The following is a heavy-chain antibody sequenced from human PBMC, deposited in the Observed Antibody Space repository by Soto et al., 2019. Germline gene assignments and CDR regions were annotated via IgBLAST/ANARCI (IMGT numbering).Heavy chain of an antibody. CDR1: GYTFTGYY. Sequence: QVQLVQSGAEVKKPGASVKVSCKASGYTFTGYYMHWVRQAPGQGLEWMGWINPNSGGTNYAQKVQGWVTMTRDTSISTAYMELSRLRSDDTAVYYCARGGGSGSIYYFDYWGQGTLVTVSS. D-gene: IGHD3-10*01. CDR3: ARGGGSGSIYYFDY. CDR2: INPNSGGT. J-gene: IGHJ4*02. V-gene: IGHV1-2*04.